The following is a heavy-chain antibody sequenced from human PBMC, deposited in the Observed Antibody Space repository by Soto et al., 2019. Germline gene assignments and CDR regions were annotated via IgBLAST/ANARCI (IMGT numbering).Heavy chain of an antibody. V-gene: IGHV3-74*01. CDR3: ARANIETGTLLSY. J-gene: IGHJ4*02. CDR2: MNSDGSST. Sequence: GGSLRLSCAASGFTFGSYWMHWVRQVPGKGLVWVSRMNSDGSSTNYADSVKGRFTISRDNAKNTLYLQMNSLRAEDAAVYYCARANIETGTLLSYWGQGALVTVSS. CDR1: GFTFGSYW. D-gene: IGHD1-7*01.